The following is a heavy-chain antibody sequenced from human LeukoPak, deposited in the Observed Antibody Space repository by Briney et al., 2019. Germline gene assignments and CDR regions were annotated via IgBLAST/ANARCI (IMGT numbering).Heavy chain of an antibody. V-gene: IGHV1-18*01. Sequence: ASVKVSCKASGHTFTSYGISWVRQAPGQGLEWMGWISAYNGNTNYAQKLQGRVTMTTDTSTSTAYMELRSLRSDDTAVYYCAREPESIGAFDIWGQGTMVTVSS. J-gene: IGHJ3*02. CDR3: AREPESIGAFDI. D-gene: IGHD6-6*01. CDR1: GHTFTSYG. CDR2: ISAYNGNT.